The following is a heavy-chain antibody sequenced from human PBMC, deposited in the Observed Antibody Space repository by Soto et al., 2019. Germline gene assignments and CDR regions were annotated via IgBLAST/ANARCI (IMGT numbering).Heavy chain of an antibody. CDR2: FFYTGST. CDR3: AGGTDGKKVAY. D-gene: IGHD5-12*01. CDR1: GGSVSSEHYY. V-gene: IGHV4-61*03. Sequence: QVQLQESGPGLVKSSETLSLTCTVSGGSVSSEHYYWNWIRQAPGKGLEWIGYFFYTGSTNYNPSLESXXTXSXXMSKNHFSLKLSSVTAADTAVYYCAGGTDGKKVAYWGQGTLVTVSS. J-gene: IGHJ4*02.